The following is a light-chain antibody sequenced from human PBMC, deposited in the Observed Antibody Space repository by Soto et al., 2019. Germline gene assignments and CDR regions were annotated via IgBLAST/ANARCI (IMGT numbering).Light chain of an antibody. J-gene: IGLJ3*02. V-gene: IGLV2-11*01. CDR1: SSDL. CDR3: SSSPRTITCV. Sequence: QSALTQPRSVSGSPGQSVTISCTGISSDLVSWYQHYPGKAPKLIIYYVTQRPSGVPDRFSGSKSGNTASLTISGLQAEDEADYYCSSSPRTITCVFAAGTKLTLL. CDR2: YVT.